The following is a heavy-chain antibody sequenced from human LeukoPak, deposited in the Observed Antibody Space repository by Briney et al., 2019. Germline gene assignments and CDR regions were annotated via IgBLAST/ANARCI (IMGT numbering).Heavy chain of an antibody. D-gene: IGHD6-13*01. J-gene: IGHJ5*02. V-gene: IGHV3-74*01. Sequence: GGSLRLSCAASGFTFSSSRMLWVRQTPGKGLVWVSNINTDGSTTNYADSVKGRFTISRDNSKNTLYLQMNSLRAEDTAVYYCAKDLGDYTSSWSMYNWFDPWGQGTLVTVS. CDR1: GFTFSSSR. CDR2: INTDGSTT. CDR3: AKDLGDYTSSWSMYNWFDP.